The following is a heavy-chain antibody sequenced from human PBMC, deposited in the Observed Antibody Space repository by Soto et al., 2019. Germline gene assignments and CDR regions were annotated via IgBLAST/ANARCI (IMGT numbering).Heavy chain of an antibody. CDR2: ISGSGGST. V-gene: IGHV3-23*01. Sequence: GGSLILSCSASGFTFSSDAMSWGRQAPGKGLEWVSAISGSGGSTYYADSVKGRFTISRDNSKHTLYLQMNSLRAEDTAVYYCAKARVLRFLEWLLPDYWGQGTLVTVSS. J-gene: IGHJ4*02. CDR3: AKARVLRFLEWLLPDY. CDR1: GFTFSSDA. D-gene: IGHD3-3*01.